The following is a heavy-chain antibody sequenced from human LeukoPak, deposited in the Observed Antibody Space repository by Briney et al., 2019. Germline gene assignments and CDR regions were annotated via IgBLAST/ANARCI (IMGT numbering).Heavy chain of an antibody. J-gene: IGHJ4*02. CDR3: ARHLDYYGSGTYEY. CDR2: IYYSGST. D-gene: IGHD3-10*01. CDR1: GGSISHHY. Sequence: PSETLSLTCTVSGGSISHHYWSWIRQPPGKGLEWIGYIYYSGSTNYNPSLKSRVTISVDTSKNQFSLKLSSVTAADTAVYYCARHLDYYGSGTYEYWGQGTLVTVSS. V-gene: IGHV4-59*08.